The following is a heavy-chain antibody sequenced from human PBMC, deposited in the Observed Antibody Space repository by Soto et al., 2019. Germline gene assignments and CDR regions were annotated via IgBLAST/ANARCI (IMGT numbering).Heavy chain of an antibody. CDR1: GYTFTNYG. Sequence: QVQLVQSGAEVRKPGASVKVSCKASGYTFTNYGISWVRQAPGQGLEWMGWISAYNGNTNYAQKLQGRVSMTTDTSTSTAYMELRSLRSDDTAVYYCARDLGPGTEYYYDSSGYPKIDHWGQGTLVTVSS. D-gene: IGHD3-22*01. CDR2: ISAYNGNT. V-gene: IGHV1-18*01. CDR3: ARDLGPGTEYYYDSSGYPKIDH. J-gene: IGHJ4*02.